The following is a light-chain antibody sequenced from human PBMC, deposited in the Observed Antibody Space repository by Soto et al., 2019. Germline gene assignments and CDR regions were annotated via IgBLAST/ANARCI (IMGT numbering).Light chain of an antibody. J-gene: IGKJ4*01. V-gene: IGKV3-11*01. CDR2: DAS. CDR1: QSVSSY. CDR3: QQRGNWPLT. Sequence: EIVLTQSPATLSLSPGERATLSCMASQSVSSYLAWYQQKPGQAPRLLIYDASNRATGIPARFSGSGSETDFTLTSSSLEPEDFAVYYCQQRGNWPLTFGGGSRVEIK.